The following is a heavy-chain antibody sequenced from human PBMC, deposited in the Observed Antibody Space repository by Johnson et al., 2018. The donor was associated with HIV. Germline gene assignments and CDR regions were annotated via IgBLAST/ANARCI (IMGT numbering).Heavy chain of an antibody. CDR1: GFTFSSYA. CDR2: ISYDGSNK. J-gene: IGHJ3*02. V-gene: IGHV3-30*14. Sequence: QVQLVESGGGVVQPGRSLRLSCAASGFTFSSYAMHWVRQAPGKGLEWVAVISYDGSNKYSADSVKGRFTISRDNSRDTVHLQMNSLRSEDTAVYYCASRGREIVAADILGAFDIWGQGTMVTVSS. D-gene: IGHD6-13*01. CDR3: ASRGREIVAADILGAFDI.